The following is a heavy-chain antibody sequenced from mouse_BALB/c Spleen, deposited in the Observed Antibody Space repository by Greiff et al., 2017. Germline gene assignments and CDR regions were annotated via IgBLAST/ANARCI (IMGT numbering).Heavy chain of an antibody. J-gene: IGHJ3*01. V-gene: IGHV5-6-3*01. CDR2: INSNGGST. CDR1: GFTFSSYG. D-gene: IGHD4-1*01. CDR3: ARDWDETY. Sequence: DVQLVESGGGLVQPGGSLKLSCAASGFTFSSYGMSWVRQTPDKRLELVATINSNGGSTYYPDSVKGRFTISRDNAKNTLYLQMSSLKSEDTAMYYCARDWDETYWGQGTLVTVSA.